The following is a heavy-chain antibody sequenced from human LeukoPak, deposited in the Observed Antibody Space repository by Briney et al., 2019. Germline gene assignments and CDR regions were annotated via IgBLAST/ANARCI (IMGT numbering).Heavy chain of an antibody. Sequence: NPGGSLRLSCEASGFTFSNYNMNWVRQGPGQRLEWVSSITSSSSYVFYADSVKGRFTISRDNAKNSLYLQMNSLRAEDTAVYYCARDLGSYWGQGTLVTVSS. CDR2: ITSSSSYV. D-gene: IGHD7-27*01. CDR1: GFTFSNYN. V-gene: IGHV3-21*01. CDR3: ARDLGSY. J-gene: IGHJ4*02.